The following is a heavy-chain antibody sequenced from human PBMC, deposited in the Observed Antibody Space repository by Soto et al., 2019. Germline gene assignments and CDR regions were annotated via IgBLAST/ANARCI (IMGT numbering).Heavy chain of an antibody. CDR2: ISGSGGST. CDR1: GFTFISYA. V-gene: IGHV3-23*01. J-gene: IGHJ4*02. D-gene: IGHD6-19*01. Sequence: PGGSLRLSCAASGFTFISYAMSWVRQAPGKGLEWVSTISGSGGSTYYADSLKGRFTISRDNSKNTLFLQMSSQRAEDTAVYYCAKEAVSGWYYFDYWGPGTLVTVSS. CDR3: AKEAVSGWYYFDY.